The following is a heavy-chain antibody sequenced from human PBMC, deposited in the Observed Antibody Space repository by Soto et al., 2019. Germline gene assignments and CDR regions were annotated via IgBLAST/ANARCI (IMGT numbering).Heavy chain of an antibody. D-gene: IGHD3-22*01. CDR2: INPSGGST. CDR3: ARNEGGRYYDSSGYYSMHHPFDI. V-gene: IGHV1-46*01. Sequence: GASVKVSCKASGYTFTSYYMHWVRQAPGQGLEWMGIINPSGGSTSYAQKFQGRVTMTRDTSTSTVYMELSSLRSEDTAVYYCARNEGGRYYDSSGYYSMHHPFDIWGQGTMVTGS. J-gene: IGHJ3*02. CDR1: GYTFTSYY.